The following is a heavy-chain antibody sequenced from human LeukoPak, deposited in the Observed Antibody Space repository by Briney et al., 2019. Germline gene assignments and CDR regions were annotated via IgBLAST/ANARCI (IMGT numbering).Heavy chain of an antibody. Sequence: GGSLRLSCAASGFTFDDYAMHWVRQAPGKGLEWVSGISWNSGSIGYADSVKGRFTVSRDNAKNSLYLQMNSLRAEDTALYYCAKDISDYYDSSGYYVYWGQGTLVTVSS. CDR2: ISWNSGSI. J-gene: IGHJ4*02. V-gene: IGHV3-9*01. CDR3: AKDISDYYDSSGYYVY. CDR1: GFTFDDYA. D-gene: IGHD3-22*01.